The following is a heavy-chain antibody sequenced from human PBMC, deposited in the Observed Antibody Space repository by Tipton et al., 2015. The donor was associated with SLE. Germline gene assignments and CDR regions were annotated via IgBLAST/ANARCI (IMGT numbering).Heavy chain of an antibody. J-gene: IGHJ4*02. D-gene: IGHD1-26*01. CDR3: AKDRSSGTRGFDH. V-gene: IGHV3-23*02. CDR1: GFPFNNYA. CDR2: IHSGGTI. Sequence: SLRLSCAASGFPFNNYAMSWVRQAPGKGLEWVATIHSGGTIFYGDSAKGRCTISRDISKDTLYLEMNSLRVEDTALYYCAKDRSSGTRGFDHWGQGTLVTVSS.